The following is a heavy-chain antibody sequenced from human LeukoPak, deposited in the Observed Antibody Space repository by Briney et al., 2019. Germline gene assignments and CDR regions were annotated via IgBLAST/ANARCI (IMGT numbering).Heavy chain of an antibody. J-gene: IGHJ4*02. CDR3: AKDHPYSSSWYNYFDY. CDR2: ISGSGGSG. CDR1: GFTFSSYA. V-gene: IGHV3-23*01. D-gene: IGHD6-13*01. Sequence: GGSLRLSCAASGFTFSSYAMSWVRQAPGKGLERVSAISGSGGSGYYADSVKGRFTISRDNSKNTLYLQMNSLRAEDTAVYYCAKDHPYSSSWYNYFDYWGQGTLVTVSS.